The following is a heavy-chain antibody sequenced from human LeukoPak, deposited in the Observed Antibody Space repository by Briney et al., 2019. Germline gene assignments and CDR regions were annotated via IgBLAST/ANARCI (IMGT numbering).Heavy chain of an antibody. CDR3: STTHYNFGDLDH. CDR2: IKTKTDGGTT. Sequence: GGSLRLSCAASGFIFSSAWMSWVRQAPGKGLEWVGHIKTKTDGGTTDYAAPMKGRFTISRDDSKNTVYLQMNSLKTEDTAVYYCSTTHYNFGDLDHWGQGTLVTVSS. J-gene: IGHJ4*02. V-gene: IGHV3-15*01. CDR1: GFIFSSAW. D-gene: IGHD3-3*01.